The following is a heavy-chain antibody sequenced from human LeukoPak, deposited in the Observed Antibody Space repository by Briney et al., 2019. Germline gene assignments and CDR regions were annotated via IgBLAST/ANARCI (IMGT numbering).Heavy chain of an antibody. D-gene: IGHD1-26*01. CDR1: GGSISSYY. CDR2: IYTSGST. J-gene: IGHJ3*02. V-gene: IGHV4-4*07. CDR3: ARDWSERRGDAFHI. Sequence: SETLSLTCTVSGGSISSYYWSWIRQPAGKGLEWIGRIYTSGSTNYNPSLKSRVTMSVDTSKNQFSLKLSSVTAADTAVYYCARDWSERRGDAFHIWGQGTMVTVSS.